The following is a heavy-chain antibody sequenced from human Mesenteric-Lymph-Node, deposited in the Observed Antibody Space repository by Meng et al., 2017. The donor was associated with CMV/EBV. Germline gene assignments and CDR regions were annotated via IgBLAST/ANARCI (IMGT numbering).Heavy chain of an antibody. CDR3: ARVFARGELNFDY. J-gene: IGHJ4*02. CDR1: GFTFSSYE. CDR2: ISSSSYI. V-gene: IGHV3-21*01. D-gene: IGHD3-10*01. Sequence: GESLKISCAASGFTFSSYEMNWVRQAPGKGLEWVSSISSSSYIYYADSVKGRFTISRDNAKNSLYLQMNSLRAEDTAVYYCARVFARGELNFDYWGQGTLVTVSS.